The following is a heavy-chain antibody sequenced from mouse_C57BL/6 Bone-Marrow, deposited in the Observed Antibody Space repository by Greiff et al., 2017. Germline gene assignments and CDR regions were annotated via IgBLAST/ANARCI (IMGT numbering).Heavy chain of an antibody. D-gene: IGHD3-1*01. J-gene: IGHJ3*01. V-gene: IGHV5-4*01. Sequence: EVQLVESGGGLVKPGGSLKLSCAASGFTFSSYAMSWVRQTPEKRLEWVATISDGGSYTYYPDNVKGRFTISRDNAKNNLYLQMSHLESEDTAMYYCARGRGYSSFAYRGQGTPVTVSA. CDR1: GFTFSSYA. CDR3: ARGRGYSSFAY. CDR2: ISDGGSYT.